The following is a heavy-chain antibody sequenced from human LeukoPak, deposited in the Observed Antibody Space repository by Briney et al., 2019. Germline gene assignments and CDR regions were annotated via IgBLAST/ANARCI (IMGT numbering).Heavy chain of an antibody. CDR3: ARVSHHIVGACFDY. D-gene: IGHD1-26*01. V-gene: IGHV1-69*05. CDR2: IIPIFGTA. CDR1: GGTFSSYA. Sequence: ASVKVSCKASGGTFSSYAISWVRQAPGQGLEWMGGIIPIFGTANYAQKFQGRVTITTDESTSTAYMELSSLRSEDTAVYYCARVSHHIVGACFDYWGQGTLVTVSS. J-gene: IGHJ4*02.